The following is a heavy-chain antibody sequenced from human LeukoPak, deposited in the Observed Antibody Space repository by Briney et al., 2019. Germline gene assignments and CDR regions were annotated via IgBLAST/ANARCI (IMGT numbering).Heavy chain of an antibody. J-gene: IGHJ4*02. V-gene: IGHV1-2*02. CDR1: GYTLTELS. CDR3: ATALAAAAYYFDY. D-gene: IGHD6-13*01. Sequence: ASVKVSCKVPGYTLTELSMHWVRQAPGKGLEWMGWINPNSGGTNYAQKFQGRVTMTRDTSISTAYMELRSLRSDDTAVYYCATALAAAAYYFDYWGQGTLVTVSS. CDR2: INPNSGGT.